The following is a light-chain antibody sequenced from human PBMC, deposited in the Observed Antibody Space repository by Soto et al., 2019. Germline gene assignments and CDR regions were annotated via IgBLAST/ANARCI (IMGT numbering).Light chain of an antibody. CDR3: QRNGSSPLT. CDR1: QSVSSSY. J-gene: IGKJ4*01. Sequence: EMLRTQSPGTLSLSPGERATLSFRASQSVSSSYLAWYQQKPGQAPRLLIYGASSRATGIPDRFSGSGSGTDFTLTISRLEPEDFAVYYCQRNGSSPLTFGGGTKVDIK. V-gene: IGKV3-20*01. CDR2: GAS.